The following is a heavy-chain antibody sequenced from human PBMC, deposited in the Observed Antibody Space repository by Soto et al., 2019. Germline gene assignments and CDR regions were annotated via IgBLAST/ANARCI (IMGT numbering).Heavy chain of an antibody. D-gene: IGHD3-3*01. Sequence: GESLKISCRGSGYDFNTNWFGWVRQLPGRGLEWVGIMYPGDSDTRYNPSLQGHVTLSVDVTVSTAFLQWRSLETSDTGMYSCARLPRDCNKTSCYYADHWGQGTQVTVS. CDR1: GYDFNTNW. CDR2: MYPGDSDT. J-gene: IGHJ4*02. V-gene: IGHV5-51*01. CDR3: ARLPRDCNKTSCYYADH.